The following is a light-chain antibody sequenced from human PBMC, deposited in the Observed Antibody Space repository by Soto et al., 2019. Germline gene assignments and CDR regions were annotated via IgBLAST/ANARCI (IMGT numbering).Light chain of an antibody. CDR3: LQYYDYPFT. CDR1: QGIGNY. J-gene: IGKJ5*01. Sequence: DIQLTQSPSSLSASPGESVTITCRASQGIGNYLGWYQQKPGKGPKRLVYATSSLHSGVPARFSGSGSGPEFTLTISSLQSEDFATYYCLQYYDYPFTFGQGTRVEIK. CDR2: ATS. V-gene: IGKV1-17*01.